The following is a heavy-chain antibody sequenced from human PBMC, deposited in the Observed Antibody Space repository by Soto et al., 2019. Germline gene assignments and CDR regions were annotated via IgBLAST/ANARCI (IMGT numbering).Heavy chain of an antibody. CDR3: ARSRHGSGSYTHFYYGLDV. J-gene: IGHJ6*02. CDR1: GFTFISYA. Sequence: QVQLVESGGGVVQPGRSLRLSCAASGFTFISYAMHWVRQAPGKGLEWVAVISFDGSTEYYADSVKGRFTISRDNSTKTVYLQMNSLRSEYTAVYYCARSRHGSGSYTHFYYGLDVWGQGTTVTVSS. V-gene: IGHV3-30-3*01. CDR2: ISFDGSTE. D-gene: IGHD3-10*01.